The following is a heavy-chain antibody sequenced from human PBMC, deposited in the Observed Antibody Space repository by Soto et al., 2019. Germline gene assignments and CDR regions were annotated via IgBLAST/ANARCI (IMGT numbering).Heavy chain of an antibody. CDR3: ARIPRYCSTPTCGVDY. V-gene: IGHV4-4*07. D-gene: IGHD2-2*01. CDR2: IYTSGST. J-gene: IGHJ4*02. Sequence: SEPLSLTCTVSGGSISNYYWSWLKQPAGKGLEWIGRIYTSGSTNHNPSLKSRVTMSVDTSKDQFSLKLSSVTAADTAVYYRARIPRYCSTPTCGVDYWGQGTPVTVSS. CDR1: GGSISNYY.